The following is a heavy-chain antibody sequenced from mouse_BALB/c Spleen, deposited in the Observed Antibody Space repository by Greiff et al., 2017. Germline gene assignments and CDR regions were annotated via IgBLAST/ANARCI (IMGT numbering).Heavy chain of an antibody. CDR3: AKKRYGDYEGFAY. V-gene: IGHV2-4-1*01. CDR1: GFSLTSYG. J-gene: IGHJ3*01. D-gene: IGHD2-13*01. CDR2: IWSGGST. Sequence: QVQLKQSGPGLVQPSQSLSITCTVSGFSLTSYGVHWVRQSPGKGLEWLGVIWSGGSTDYNAAFISRLSISKDNSKSQVFFKMNSMQTDDTAIYYCAKKRYGDYEGFAYWGQGTLVTVSA.